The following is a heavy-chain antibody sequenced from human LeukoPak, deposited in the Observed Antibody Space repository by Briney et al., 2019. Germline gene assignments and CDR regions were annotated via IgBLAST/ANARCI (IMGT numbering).Heavy chain of an antibody. Sequence: GASVKVSCKASGYTFTGYYMHWVRQAPGQGLEWMGTINPSGGSTSYAQKFQGRVTMTRDMSTSTVYMELSSLRSEDTAVYYCARSVPEYLNPDYWGQGTLVTVSS. D-gene: IGHD2-2*01. CDR2: INPSGGST. CDR1: GYTFTGYY. J-gene: IGHJ4*02. CDR3: ARSVPEYLNPDY. V-gene: IGHV1-46*01.